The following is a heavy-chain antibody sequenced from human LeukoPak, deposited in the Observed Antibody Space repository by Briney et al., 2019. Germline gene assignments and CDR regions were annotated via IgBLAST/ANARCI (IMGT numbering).Heavy chain of an antibody. Sequence: GGSLRLSCAASGFTFSSYAMYWVRQAPGKGLEWVAVISYDGSNKYYADSVKGRFTISRDNSKNTLYLQMNSLRAEDTAVYYCARSPTSSGWPYYFDYWGQGTLVTVSS. CDR3: ARSPTSSGWPYYFDY. D-gene: IGHD6-19*01. J-gene: IGHJ4*02. CDR2: ISYDGSNK. V-gene: IGHV3-30-3*01. CDR1: GFTFSSYA.